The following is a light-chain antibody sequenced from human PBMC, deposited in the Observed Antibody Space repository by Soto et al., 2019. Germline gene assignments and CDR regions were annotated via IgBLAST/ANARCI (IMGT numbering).Light chain of an antibody. CDR3: QQYHTYWT. J-gene: IGKJ1*01. CDR2: KTS. V-gene: IGKV1-5*03. CDR1: QSISNW. Sequence: DIQMTQSPSTLSASVGDRVTITCRASQSISNWLAWHQQKPGKVPKLLIYKTSSLESGVPSRFSGSGSGTEFTLTISSLQPDDFATYYCQQYHTYWTFGQGTKVDIK.